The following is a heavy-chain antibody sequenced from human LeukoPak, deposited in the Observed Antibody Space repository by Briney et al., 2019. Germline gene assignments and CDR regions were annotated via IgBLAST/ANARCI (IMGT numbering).Heavy chain of an antibody. D-gene: IGHD2-8*01. CDR3: ARGYCATSSCSEDY. CDR1: GFTFDDYA. V-gene: IGHV3-9*03. J-gene: IGHJ4*02. Sequence: GRSLRLSCAASGFTFDDYAMHWVRQAPGKGLEWVSSISWNSGYIGYADSVKGRFTVSRDNAKNSLYLQMDSLRPEDMALYFCARGYCATSSCSEDYWGRGTLVTVSS. CDR2: ISWNSGYI.